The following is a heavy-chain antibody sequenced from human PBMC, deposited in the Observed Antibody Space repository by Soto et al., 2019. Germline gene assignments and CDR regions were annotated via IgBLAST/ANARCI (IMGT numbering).Heavy chain of an antibody. CDR3: ARLRAWSCYCTRWYDP. J-gene: IGHJ5*02. Sequence: SETLSLTCTVSGGSISSYYWGWIRQPPGKGLEWIGSIYYSGSTYYNPSLKSRVTISVDTSKNQFSLKLSSVTAADTAVYYCARLRAWSCYCTRWYDPWGQGTLVTVSS. CDR2: IYYSGST. CDR1: GGSISSYY. D-gene: IGHD3-3*01. V-gene: IGHV4-39*01.